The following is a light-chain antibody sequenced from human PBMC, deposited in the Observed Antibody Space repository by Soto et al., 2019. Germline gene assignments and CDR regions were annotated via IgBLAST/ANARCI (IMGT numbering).Light chain of an antibody. V-gene: IGKV3-20*01. CDR2: GAS. CDR1: QSVRSNY. Sequence: IVLTQSPGTLSLSPGERATLSCRASQSVRSNYLAWYQQKPGQAPRLLMFGASSRATGIPDRFSGSGSGTDFTLTISRLEPEDFAVYYCQQYGSSPRTFGQGTKVEIK. J-gene: IGKJ1*01. CDR3: QQYGSSPRT.